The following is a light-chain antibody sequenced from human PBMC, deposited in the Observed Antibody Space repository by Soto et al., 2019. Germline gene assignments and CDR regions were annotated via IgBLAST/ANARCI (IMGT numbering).Light chain of an antibody. CDR1: SSSIGAGYD. J-gene: IGLJ3*02. CDR2: GNS. Sequence: QSVLTQPPSVSGAPGQRVTISCTGSSSSIGAGYDVHWYQQLPGTAPKLLIYGNSNRPSGVPDRFSGSKSGTSASLAITGLQAEDEADYYCQSYDSSLSVWVFGGGPKLTVL. CDR3: QSYDSSLSVWV. V-gene: IGLV1-40*01.